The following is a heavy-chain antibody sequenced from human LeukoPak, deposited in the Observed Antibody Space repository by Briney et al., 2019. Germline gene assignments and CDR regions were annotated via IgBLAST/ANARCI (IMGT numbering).Heavy chain of an antibody. CDR3: TTYIVVVPVPRPNNRSSLYYCYYYMDV. CDR1: GFTFGDYA. D-gene: IGHD2-2*01. J-gene: IGHJ6*03. CDR2: IISKAYGGTT. Sequence: NPGGSLRLSCTASGFTFGDYAMSWFRQAPGKGLEWVGFIISKAYGGTTEYAASVKGRFTISRDDSKSNAYLQMNSMKTEVTAVYYCTTYIVVVPVPRPNNRSSLYYCYYYMDVWGKGTTVTVSS. V-gene: IGHV3-49*05.